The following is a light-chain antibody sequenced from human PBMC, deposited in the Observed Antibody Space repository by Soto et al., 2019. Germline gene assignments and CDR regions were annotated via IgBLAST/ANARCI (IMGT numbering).Light chain of an antibody. V-gene: IGLV2-8*01. CDR2: EVT. CDR1: SSDVGDYDY. Sequence: QSALTQPPSASGTPGQSVTISCTGTSSDVGDYDYVSWYQHHPGKAPRLMIYEVTKQPSGVPHRCSGSKSGNTASLTVSGLQAEDEADYYCSSYAGSNNLVFGGGTKVTVL. J-gene: IGLJ2*01. CDR3: SSYAGSNNLV.